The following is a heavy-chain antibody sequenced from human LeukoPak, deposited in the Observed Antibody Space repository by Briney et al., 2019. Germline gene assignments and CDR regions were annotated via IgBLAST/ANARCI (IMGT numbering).Heavy chain of an antibody. CDR2: INPNSGDT. D-gene: IGHD2-2*01. J-gene: IGHJ4*02. CDR1: GYTLTAYY. V-gene: IGHV1-2*02. Sequence: ASVKVSCKASGYTLTAYYLHWVRQAPGQGLEWMGWINPNSGDTNYAQKFQGRVTMTRDTSITTAYMELSRLTSDDTAIYYCARDRMGDCATTSCYLAYWGQGTLVTVSS. CDR3: ARDRMGDCATTSCYLAY.